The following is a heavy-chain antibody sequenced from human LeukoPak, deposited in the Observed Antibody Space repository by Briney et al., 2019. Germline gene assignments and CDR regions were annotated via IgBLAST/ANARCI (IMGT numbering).Heavy chain of an antibody. Sequence: SVKVSCKASGGTFSSYAISWVRQAPGQGLEWMGGIIPIFGTANYAQKFQGRVTITTDESTSTAYMELSSLRSEDTAVYYCVREYVYGSGSPYYMDVWGKGTTVTVSS. CDR2: IIPIFGTA. J-gene: IGHJ6*03. D-gene: IGHD3-10*01. CDR1: GGTFSSYA. V-gene: IGHV1-69*05. CDR3: VREYVYGSGSPYYMDV.